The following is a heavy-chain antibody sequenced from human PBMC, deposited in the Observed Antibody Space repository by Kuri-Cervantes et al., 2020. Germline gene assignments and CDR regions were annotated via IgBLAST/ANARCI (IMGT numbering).Heavy chain of an antibody. V-gene: IGHV4-59*01. CDR1: GGSISSYY. Sequence: ESLKISCTVSGGSISSYYWSWIRQPPGKGLEWXGYIYYSGSTNYNPSLKSRVAISVDTSKNQFSLKLSSVTAADTAVYYCAXNGEWFDYWGQGTLVTVSS. J-gene: IGHJ4*02. CDR3: AXNGEWFDY. D-gene: IGHD3-10*01. CDR2: IYYSGST.